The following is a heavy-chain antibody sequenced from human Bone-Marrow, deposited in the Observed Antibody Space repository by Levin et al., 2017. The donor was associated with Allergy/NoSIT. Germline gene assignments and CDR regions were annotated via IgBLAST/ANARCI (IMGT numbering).Heavy chain of an antibody. J-gene: IGHJ4*02. CDR1: GFSFSDYY. D-gene: IGHD2-15*01. CDR3: VRDGGLIDY. Sequence: GGSLRLSCAASGFSFSDYYMSWIRQAPGKGLEWISYISKDSYRAYYADSVRGRFTIFRDNAKNSLYLQLNSLRAEDTALYYCVRDGGLIDYWGRGTLVTVSS. CDR2: ISKDSYRA. V-gene: IGHV3-11*01.